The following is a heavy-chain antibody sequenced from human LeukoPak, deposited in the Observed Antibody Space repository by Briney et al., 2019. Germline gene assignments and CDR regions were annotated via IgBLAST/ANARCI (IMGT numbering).Heavy chain of an antibody. J-gene: IGHJ4*02. D-gene: IGHD4-23*01. CDR1: GGSISSNNYY. CDR2: IHYSGST. CDR3: ARMPKGARWQNGIDY. V-gene: IGHV4-39*07. Sequence: PSETLSLTCTVSGGSISSNNYYWGWIRQPPGKGLEWIGNIHYSGSTYYNPSLKSRVTISVDTSKNQFSLKLSCVTAADTAVYYCARMPKGARWQNGIDYWGQGTLVTVSS.